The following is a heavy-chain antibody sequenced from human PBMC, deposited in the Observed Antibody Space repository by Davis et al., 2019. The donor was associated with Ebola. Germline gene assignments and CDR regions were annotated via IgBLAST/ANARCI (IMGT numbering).Heavy chain of an antibody. J-gene: IGHJ6*02. CDR2: INHSGST. D-gene: IGHD2-15*01. V-gene: IGHV4-34*01. CDR1: GGSFSGYY. Sequence: MPSETLSLTCAVYGGSFSGYYWSWIRQPPGKGLEWIGEINHSGSTNYNPSLKSRVTISVDTSKNQFSLKLSSVTAADTAVYYCARGDIVVALYGMDVWGQGTTVTVSS. CDR3: ARGDIVVALYGMDV.